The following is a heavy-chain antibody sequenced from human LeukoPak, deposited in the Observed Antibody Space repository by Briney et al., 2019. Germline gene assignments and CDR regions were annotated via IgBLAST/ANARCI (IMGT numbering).Heavy chain of an antibody. D-gene: IGHD4-23*01. CDR3: ANAYYFGGNSNYFDY. CDR2: IYYSGST. CDR1: GGSISSYY. J-gene: IGHJ4*02. V-gene: IGHV4-59*01. Sequence: PSETLSLTCTVSGGSISSYYWSWIRQPPGKGLEWIGYIYYSGSTNYNPSLKSRVTISVDTSKNQFSLKLSSVTAADTAVYYCANAYYFGGNSNYFDYWGQGTLVTVSS.